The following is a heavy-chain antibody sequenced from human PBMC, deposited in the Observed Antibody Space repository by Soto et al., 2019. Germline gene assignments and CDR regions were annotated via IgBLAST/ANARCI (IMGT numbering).Heavy chain of an antibody. J-gene: IGHJ6*02. CDR1: GGSISSYY. CDR2: ISSSSYT. Sequence: LSLTCTVSGGSISSYYWSWIRQPPGKGLEWVSYISSSSYTNYADSVKGRFTISRDNAKNSLYLQMNSLRAEDTAVYYCARVKGCSSTSCYSNYYYGMDVWGQGTTVTVSS. CDR3: ARVKGCSSTSCYSNYYYGMDV. V-gene: IGHV3-11*05. D-gene: IGHD2-2*01.